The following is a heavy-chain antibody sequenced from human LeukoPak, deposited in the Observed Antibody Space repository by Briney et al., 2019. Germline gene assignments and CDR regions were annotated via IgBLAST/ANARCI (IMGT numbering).Heavy chain of an antibody. CDR2: IYSGGST. D-gene: IGHD3-22*01. J-gene: IGHJ4*02. V-gene: IGHV3-53*01. CDR1: GFTVSGNY. CDR3: AKDRTYYDSSDGY. Sequence: PGGSLRLSCAASGFTVSGNYMSWVRQDPGKGLEWVSVIYSGGSTYYADSVKGRFTISRDNSKNTLYLQMNSRGAEDTAVYYCAKDRTYYDSSDGYWGQGTLVTVSS.